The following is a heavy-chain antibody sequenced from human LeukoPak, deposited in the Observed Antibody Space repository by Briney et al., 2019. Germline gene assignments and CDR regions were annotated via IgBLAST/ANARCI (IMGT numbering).Heavy chain of an antibody. CDR2: SSTTGHQT. CDR1: GFTFSDYY. CDR3: TRWACAGTSCYVLDS. J-gene: IGHJ5*01. Sequence: GGSLRLSCAASGFTFSDYYVNWIHQAPGKGLEWVSYSSTTGHQTNYADSVKGRFTISRDHAKNSVYLQMNSLRAEDTAVYYCTRWACAGTSCYVLDSWGQGTPVTVSS. D-gene: IGHD2-2*01. V-gene: IGHV3-11*06.